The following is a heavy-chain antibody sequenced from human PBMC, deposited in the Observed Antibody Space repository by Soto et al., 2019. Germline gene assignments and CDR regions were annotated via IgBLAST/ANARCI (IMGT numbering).Heavy chain of an antibody. V-gene: IGHV4-61*08. J-gene: IGHJ6*03. CDR2: IYYSGST. Sequence: SETLSLTCTVSGGSISSGGYYWSWLRQHPGKGLEWSGYIYYSGSTNYNPSLKSRVTISVDTSKNQFSLKLSSVTAADTAVYYCARQAAAGTYYYYYMDVWGKGTTVTVSS. D-gene: IGHD6-13*01. CDR1: GGSISSGGYY. CDR3: ARQAAAGTYYYYYMDV.